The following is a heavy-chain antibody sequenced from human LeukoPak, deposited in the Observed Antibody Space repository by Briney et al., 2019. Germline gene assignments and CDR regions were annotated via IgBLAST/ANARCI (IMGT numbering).Heavy chain of an antibody. CDR3: ARVYNDSSGYRPLRA. CDR1: GFTFSSYS. V-gene: IGHV3-48*01. Sequence: PGGSLRLSCAASGFTFSSYSMNWVRQAPGKGLEWVSYISSSSSTIYYADSVKGRFTISRDNAKNSLYLQMNSLRSEDTAVYYCARVYNDSSGYRPLRAWGQGTLVTVSS. D-gene: IGHD3-22*01. CDR2: ISSSSSTI. J-gene: IGHJ5*02.